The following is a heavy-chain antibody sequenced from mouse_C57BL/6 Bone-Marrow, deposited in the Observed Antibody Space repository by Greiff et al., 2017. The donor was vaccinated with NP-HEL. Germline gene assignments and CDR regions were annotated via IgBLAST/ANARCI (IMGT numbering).Heavy chain of an antibody. J-gene: IGHJ3*01. Sequence: VQLKQSGAELVRPGASVKLSCTASGFNIKDDYMHWVKQRPEQGLEWIGWIDPENGDTKYASKFQGKATITADTSSNTAYLQLSSLTSEDTAVDYCCRDGPTGDGAWYGDRGQVTLVTAAA. V-gene: IGHV14-4*01. CDR1: GFNIKDDY. CDR2: IDPENGDT. D-gene: IGHD2-10*02. CDR3: CRDGPTGDGAWYGD.